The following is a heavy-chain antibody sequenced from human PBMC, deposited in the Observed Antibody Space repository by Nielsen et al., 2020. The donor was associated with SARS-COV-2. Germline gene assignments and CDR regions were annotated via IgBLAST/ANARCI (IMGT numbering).Heavy chain of an antibody. D-gene: IGHD3-10*01. CDR3: ATGFGEWPDAFDI. J-gene: IGHJ3*02. Sequence: GESLKISCAASGFTFSSYAMHWVRQAPGKGLEWVAVISYDGSNKYYVDSVKGRFTISRDNSKNTLYLQMNSLRAEDTAVYYCATGFGEWPDAFDIWGQGTMVTVSS. V-gene: IGHV3-30-3*01. CDR2: ISYDGSNK. CDR1: GFTFSSYA.